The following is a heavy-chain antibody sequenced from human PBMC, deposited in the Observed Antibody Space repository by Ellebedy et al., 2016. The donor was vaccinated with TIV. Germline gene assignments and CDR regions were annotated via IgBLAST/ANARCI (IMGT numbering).Heavy chain of an antibody. CDR3: ARLGGSYYRDFDY. Sequence: PGGSLRLSCKGSGYSFTSYWIGWVRQMPGKGLEWMGIIYPGDSDTRYSPSFQGQVTISADKSISTAYLQWSSLKASDTAMYYCARLGGSYYRDFDYWGQGTLVTVSS. D-gene: IGHD1-26*01. CDR2: IYPGDSDT. J-gene: IGHJ4*02. V-gene: IGHV5-51*01. CDR1: GYSFTSYW.